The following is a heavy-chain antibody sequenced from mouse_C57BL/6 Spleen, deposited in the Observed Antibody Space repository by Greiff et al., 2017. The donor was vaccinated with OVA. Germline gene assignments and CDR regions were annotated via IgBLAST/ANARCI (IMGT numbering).Heavy chain of an antibody. Sequence: EVQRVESGPELAKPGASVKISCKASGYSFTDYNMTWVKQSNGKSLEWIGVLNPNYGTTSYNQKFKGKATLTVDPSSSTAYMLLNSLTCEDAAVYYCARAYGKGWYFDGWGTGTTVTVAS. CDR1: GYSFTDYN. D-gene: IGHD2-1*01. CDR2: LNPNYGTT. J-gene: IGHJ1*03. CDR3: ARAYGKGWYFDG. V-gene: IGHV1-39*01.